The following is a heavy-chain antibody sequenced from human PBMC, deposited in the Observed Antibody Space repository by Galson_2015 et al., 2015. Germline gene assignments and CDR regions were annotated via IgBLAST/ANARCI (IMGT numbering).Heavy chain of an antibody. CDR1: GFNLEDYG. Sequence: SLRLSCAASGFNLEDYGMSWVRQVPGKGLEWVSGTNWNGASTGYADSVKGRFTISRDNAKNSLYLQMNSLRAEDTALYYCARYGEQDYYYYYMDVWGKGTTVTVSS. J-gene: IGHJ6*03. D-gene: IGHD4-17*01. CDR2: TNWNGAST. V-gene: IGHV3-20*04. CDR3: ARYGEQDYYYYYMDV.